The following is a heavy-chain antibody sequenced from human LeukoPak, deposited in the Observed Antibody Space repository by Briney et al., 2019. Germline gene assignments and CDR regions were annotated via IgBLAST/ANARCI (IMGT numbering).Heavy chain of an antibody. J-gene: IGHJ6*02. D-gene: IGHD4-17*01. CDR2: IIPIFGTA. CDR3: AAYGDYVNYYYGMDV. Sequence: ASVKVSCKASGGTFSSYAISWVRQAPGQGLEWMGGIIPIFGTANYAQKFQGRVTMTEDTSTDTAYMELSSLRSEDTAVYYCAAYGDYVNYYYGMDVWGQGTTVTVSS. V-gene: IGHV1-69*06. CDR1: GGTFSSYA.